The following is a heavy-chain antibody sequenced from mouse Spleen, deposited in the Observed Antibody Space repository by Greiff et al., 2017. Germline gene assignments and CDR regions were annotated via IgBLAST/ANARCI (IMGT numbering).Heavy chain of an antibody. CDR1: GYTFTDYE. V-gene: IGHV1-15*01. CDR3: TNYDYDGGFSAMDY. CDR2: IDPETGGT. J-gene: IGHJ4*01. D-gene: IGHD2-4*01. Sequence: SGAELVRPGASVTLSCKASGYTFTDYEMHWVKQTPVHGLEWIGAIDPETGGTAYNQKFKGKAILTADKSSSTAYMELRSLTSEDSAVYYCTNYDYDGGFSAMDYWGQGTSVTVSS.